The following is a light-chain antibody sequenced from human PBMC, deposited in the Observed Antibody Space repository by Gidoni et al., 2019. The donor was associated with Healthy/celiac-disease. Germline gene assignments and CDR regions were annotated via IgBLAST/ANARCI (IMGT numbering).Light chain of an antibody. Sequence: IVLTQSPSTLSLSPGERATLSCRASQSVSSYLAWYQQKPCQATRLLIYDASNRATGIPARFSGSGYGTDFTITISSLETEDFAVYYCQQRGTFGQGTKVEIK. CDR3: QQRGT. V-gene: IGKV3-11*01. CDR2: DAS. J-gene: IGKJ1*01. CDR1: QSVSSY.